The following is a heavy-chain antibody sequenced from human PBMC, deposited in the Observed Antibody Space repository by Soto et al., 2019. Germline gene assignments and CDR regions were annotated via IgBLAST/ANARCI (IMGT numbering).Heavy chain of an antibody. D-gene: IGHD6-19*01. CDR2: IYYSGST. V-gene: IGHV4-59*01. CDR3: ARSAGFLAVAVVNEFDN. J-gene: IGHJ3*02. Sequence: SETLALTGTVAGGCISSYYWSWIRQPPGKGLEWMGYIYYSGSTNYNPSLKSRVTISVDTSTNQFSLKLSSATAADTAVYYCARSAGFLAVAVVNEFDNVCQEAMLTISS. CDR1: GGCISSYY.